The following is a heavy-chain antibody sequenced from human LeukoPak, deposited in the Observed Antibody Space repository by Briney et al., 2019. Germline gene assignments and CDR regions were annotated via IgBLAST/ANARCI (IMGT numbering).Heavy chain of an antibody. V-gene: IGHV3-23*01. CDR3: AKASPEWLDSGPFDY. CDR2: ISGSGGST. D-gene: IGHD3-3*01. J-gene: IGHJ4*02. Sequence: GGSLRLSCAASGFTFSSYEMNWVRQAPGKGLEWVSAISGSGGSTHYADSVEGRFTISRDNSKNTLYLQMNSLRAEDTAVYYCAKASPEWLDSGPFDYWGQGTLVTVSS. CDR1: GFTFSSYE.